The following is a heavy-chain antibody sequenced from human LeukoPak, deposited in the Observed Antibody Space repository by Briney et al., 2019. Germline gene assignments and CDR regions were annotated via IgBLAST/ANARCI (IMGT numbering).Heavy chain of an antibody. V-gene: IGHV4-39*07. J-gene: IGHJ4*02. CDR3: ARFLRRKYYFDY. Sequence: PSETLSLTCTVSVGSISSSSYYWVWIRQPPGKQLQWIGSIYYSGSTYYNPSLKSRVTISVDTSKNQFSLKLSSVTAADTAVYYCARFLRRKYYFDYWGQGTLVTVSS. D-gene: IGHD3-3*01. CDR2: IYYSGST. CDR1: VGSISSSSYY.